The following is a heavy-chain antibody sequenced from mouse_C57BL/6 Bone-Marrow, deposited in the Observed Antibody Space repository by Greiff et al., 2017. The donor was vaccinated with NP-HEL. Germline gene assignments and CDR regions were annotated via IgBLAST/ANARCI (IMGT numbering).Heavy chain of an antibody. V-gene: IGHV5-4*01. Sequence: EVQVVESGGGLVKPGGSLKLSCAASGFTFSSYAMSWVRQTPEKRLEWVATISDGGSYTYYPDNVKGRFTISRDNAKNNLYLQMSHLKSEDTAMYYCARRRATDFDYWGQGTTLTVSS. CDR2: ISDGGSYT. CDR1: GFTFSSYA. J-gene: IGHJ2*01. CDR3: ARRRATDFDY. D-gene: IGHD1-1*01.